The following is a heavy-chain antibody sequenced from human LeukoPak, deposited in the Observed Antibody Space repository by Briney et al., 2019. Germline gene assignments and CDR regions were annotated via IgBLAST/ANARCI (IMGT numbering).Heavy chain of an antibody. J-gene: IGHJ6*03. CDR1: GGTFSSYG. CDR3: ARDVGLDNDFWSGDMDV. V-gene: IGHV1-69*05. Sequence: SVKVSCKASGGTFSSYGISWVRQAPGQGLEWMGRIIPIYGTANYAQKFQGRATITTDESTSTVYMELSSMRSEDTAVYYCARDVGLDNDFWSGDMDVWGKGTTVIVSS. D-gene: IGHD3-3*01. CDR2: IIPIYGTA.